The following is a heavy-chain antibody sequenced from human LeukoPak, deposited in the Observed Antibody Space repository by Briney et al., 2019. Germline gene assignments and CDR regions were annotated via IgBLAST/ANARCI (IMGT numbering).Heavy chain of an antibody. CDR1: GFTFSTYG. J-gene: IGHJ4*02. CDR3: AKPLEYYDTTGYLTRIFDY. D-gene: IGHD3-22*01. V-gene: IGHV3-23*01. CDR2: ITGSSDGT. Sequence: GGSLRLSCAASGFTFSTYGMSWVRQAPGKGPEWVSAITGSSDGTYYADSAKGRFTISRDNSKNTLFLQMNSLRAEDTAVYYCAKPLEYYDTTGYLTRIFDYWGQGTLVTVSS.